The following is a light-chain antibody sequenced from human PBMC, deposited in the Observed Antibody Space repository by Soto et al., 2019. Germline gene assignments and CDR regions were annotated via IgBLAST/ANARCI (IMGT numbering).Light chain of an antibody. V-gene: IGLV4-69*01. CDR3: QTWGTGIRV. J-gene: IGLJ2*01. CDR2: INSDGSH. Sequence: QSVLTQSPSASASLGASVKLTCTLSSGHSSYAIAWHQQQPETGPRYLMKINSDGSHSKGDGIPDRFSGSSSGAERYLTISSLQSEDDADYYCQTWGTGIRVFGGGTKLTVL. CDR1: SGHSSYA.